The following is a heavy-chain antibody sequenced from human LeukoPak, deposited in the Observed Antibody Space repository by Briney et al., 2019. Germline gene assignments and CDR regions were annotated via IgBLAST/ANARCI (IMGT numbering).Heavy chain of an antibody. CDR3: ARDDIAVANSIDY. D-gene: IGHD6-19*01. CDR2: IIPIFGTA. J-gene: IGHJ4*02. Sequence: SVTVSCTASGGTFSSYAISWVRQAPGQGLEWMGGIIPIFGTANYAQKFQGRVTITADESTSTAYMELSSLRSEDTAVYYCARDDIAVANSIDYWGQGTLVTVSS. V-gene: IGHV1-69*13. CDR1: GGTFSSYA.